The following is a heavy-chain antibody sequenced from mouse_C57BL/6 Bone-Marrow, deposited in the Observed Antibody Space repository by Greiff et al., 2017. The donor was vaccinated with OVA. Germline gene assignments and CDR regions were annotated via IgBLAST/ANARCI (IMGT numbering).Heavy chain of an antibody. CDR3: ARTAQDTCAY. CDR1: GYSFTGYY. D-gene: IGHD3-2*02. J-gene: IGHJ3*01. V-gene: IGHV1-42*01. Sequence: EVQLQQSGPELVKPGASVKISCKASGYSFTGYYMNWVKQSPEKSLEWIGEINPSTGGTTYNQKFKAKATLTVDKSSSTAYMQLKSLTSEDSAVYYCARTAQDTCAYWGQGTLVTVSA. CDR2: INPSTGGT.